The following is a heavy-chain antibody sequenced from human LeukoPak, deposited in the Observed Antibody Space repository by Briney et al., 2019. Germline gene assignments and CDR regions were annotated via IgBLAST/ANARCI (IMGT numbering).Heavy chain of an antibody. Sequence: PGGSLRLSCAASGFTFSSYAMSWVRQAPGKGLEWVSAISGSGGSTYYADSVKGRFTISRDNSKNTLYLQMNSLRAEDTAVYYCARADDSSGLGFQHWGQGTLVTVSS. CDR3: ARADDSSGLGFQH. D-gene: IGHD3-22*01. CDR1: GFTFSSYA. CDR2: ISGSGGST. J-gene: IGHJ1*01. V-gene: IGHV3-23*01.